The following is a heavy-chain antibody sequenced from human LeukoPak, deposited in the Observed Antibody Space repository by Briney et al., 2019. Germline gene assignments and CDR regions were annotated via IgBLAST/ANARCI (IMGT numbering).Heavy chain of an antibody. Sequence: GGSLRLSCAASGFSFRSYDMHWVRQVPGRGLEWVSAIGLGGDTHYPDSVKGRFTVSRESGENSLYLQMSGPTDGDTAVYYCVRGGIRVSGIDAFDIWGQGTRVTVSS. J-gene: IGHJ3*02. D-gene: IGHD5/OR15-5a*01. V-gene: IGHV3-13*01. CDR2: IGLGGDT. CDR1: GFSFRSYD. CDR3: VRGGIRVSGIDAFDI.